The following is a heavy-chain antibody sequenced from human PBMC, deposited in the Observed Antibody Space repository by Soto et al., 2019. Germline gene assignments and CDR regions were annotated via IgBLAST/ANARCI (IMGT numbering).Heavy chain of an antibody. J-gene: IGHJ1*01. CDR3: ARGSSTSGWAEYFQH. V-gene: IGHV3-74*01. Sequence: EVQLVESGGGLVQPGGSLRLSCAASGFTFSSYWMHWVRQAPGKGLVWVSRINSDGSSTSYADSVKGRFTISRDNANNTLYLQMNSLRAEDTAVYYCARGSSTSGWAEYFQHWGQGTLVTVSS. CDR1: GFTFSSYW. CDR2: INSDGSST. D-gene: IGHD2-2*01.